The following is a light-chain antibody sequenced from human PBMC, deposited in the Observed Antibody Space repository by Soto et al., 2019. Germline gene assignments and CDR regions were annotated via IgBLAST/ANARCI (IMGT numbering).Light chain of an antibody. CDR3: KSYAGSNTYV. J-gene: IGLJ1*01. CDR2: EVV. V-gene: IGLV2-8*01. Sequence: QSVLAQPASVSGSPGQSITISCTGTSSDVGAYNSVSWYQQHPHRAPQVIIYEVVQRPSGVPDRFSGSKSGNTASLTVSGLQAADEADYFCKSYAGSNTYVFGSGTKVTVL. CDR1: SSDVGAYNS.